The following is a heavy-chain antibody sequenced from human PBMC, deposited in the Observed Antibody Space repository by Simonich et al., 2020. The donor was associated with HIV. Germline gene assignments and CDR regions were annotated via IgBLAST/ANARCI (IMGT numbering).Heavy chain of an antibody. CDR2: ISAYKGNT. CDR1: GYTFTSYG. J-gene: IGHJ6*02. D-gene: IGHD3-3*01. V-gene: IGHV1-18*01. CDR3: ARTRRITIFGVVRGNGMDV. Sequence: QVQLVQSGAEVKKPGASVKVSCTASGYTFTSYGISWVRQAPGQGLEWMGWISAYKGNTNNAQKLQGRVTMTTDTSTSTAYMELRSLRSDDTAVYYCARTRRITIFGVVRGNGMDVWGQGTTVTVSS.